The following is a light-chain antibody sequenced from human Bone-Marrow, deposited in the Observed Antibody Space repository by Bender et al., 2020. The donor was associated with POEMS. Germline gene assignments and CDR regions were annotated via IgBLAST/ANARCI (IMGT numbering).Light chain of an antibody. V-gene: IGLV2-14*03. CDR2: DVR. J-gene: IGLJ3*02. CDR1: SSDVGDYSY. Sequence: QSALTQPPSASGSPGQSVTISCTGTSSDVGDYSYVSWYQQHPGEAPKLIIYDVRHRPSGVSNRFSGSKSGNTTSLTISGLQAGDEADYYCTSYTSSDTLVFGGGTKVTV. CDR3: TSYTSSDTLV.